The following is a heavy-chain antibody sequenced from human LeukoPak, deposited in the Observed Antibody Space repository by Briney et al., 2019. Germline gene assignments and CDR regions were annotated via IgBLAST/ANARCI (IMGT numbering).Heavy chain of an antibody. Sequence: PGGSLRLSCAASGFTFSSYAMTWVREAPGKGLEWVSSIKEDGSEKYYVDSMKGRFTISRDNAKNSLYLHMNTLRAEDTAVYYCARGVNGVFRIDYWGQGTLVTVSS. V-gene: IGHV3-7*03. CDR1: GFTFSSYA. J-gene: IGHJ4*02. CDR3: ARGVNGVFRIDY. CDR2: IKEDGSEK. D-gene: IGHD2-8*01.